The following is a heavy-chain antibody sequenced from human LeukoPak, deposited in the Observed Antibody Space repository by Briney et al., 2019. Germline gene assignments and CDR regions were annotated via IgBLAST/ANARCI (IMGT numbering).Heavy chain of an antibody. CDR2: IYYSGST. D-gene: IGHD3-10*01. V-gene: IGHV4-39*07. Sequence: SESLSLTCTVSGASISSGSYYWGWIRQPPGKGLEWIGTIYYSGSTYYNPSLKSRLTISVDTSRNQFSLRLSSVTAADTAVYYCIRENPQQGSEDYWGQGTLVTVSS. CDR3: IRENPQQGSEDY. CDR1: GASISSGSYY. J-gene: IGHJ4*02.